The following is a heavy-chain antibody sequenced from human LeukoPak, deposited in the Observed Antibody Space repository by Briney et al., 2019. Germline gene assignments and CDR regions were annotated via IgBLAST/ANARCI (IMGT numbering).Heavy chain of an antibody. J-gene: IGHJ3*02. CDR3: ASSDHYDSSGFGLDAFDI. V-gene: IGHV4-59*08. Sequence: SETLSLTCTVSGGSISSYYWSWIRQPPGKGLEWIGYIYNSGSTNYNPSLKSRATISLDTSKNQFSLKLSSVTAADTAVYYCASSDHYDSSGFGLDAFDIWGQGTMVTVSS. CDR2: IYNSGST. CDR1: GGSISSYY. D-gene: IGHD3-22*01.